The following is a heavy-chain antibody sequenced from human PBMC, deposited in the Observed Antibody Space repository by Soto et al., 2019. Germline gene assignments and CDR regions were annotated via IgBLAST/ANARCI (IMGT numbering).Heavy chain of an antibody. V-gene: IGHV1-69*01. D-gene: IGHD2-21*02. CDR2: ISPFFGTT. J-gene: IGHJ4*02. CDR1: GGGTLSNDA. CDR3: AREVVTETTWGSLDS. Sequence: QVHLVQSGADGRKSGSSVRVSCTASGGGTLSNDAISWVRQAPGQGLEWLGRISPFFGTTDYSQSFQGRLTMTAEASTGTVYMDLRSLKSDDTAVDYCAREVVTETTWGSLDSWGQGTLVTVSS.